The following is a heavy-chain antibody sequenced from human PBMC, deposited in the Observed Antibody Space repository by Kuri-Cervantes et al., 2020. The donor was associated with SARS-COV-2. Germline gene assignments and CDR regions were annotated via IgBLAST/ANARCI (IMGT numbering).Heavy chain of an antibody. CDR2: IYYSGNT. CDR3: AREGIAVAGHYYGMDV. J-gene: IGHJ6*02. D-gene: IGHD6-19*01. Sequence: SETLFLTCTVSGGSLSGYYWSWIRQTPGKGLEWLGYIYYSGNTNYNPSLKSRLTISVDTSKRQFSLELSSVTAADTAVYYCAREGIAVAGHYYGMDVWGQGTTVTVSS. V-gene: IGHV4-59*12. CDR1: GGSLSGYY.